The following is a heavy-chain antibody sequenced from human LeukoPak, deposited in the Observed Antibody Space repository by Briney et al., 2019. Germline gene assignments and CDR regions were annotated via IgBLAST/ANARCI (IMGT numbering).Heavy chain of an antibody. CDR3: AREGSSGWFLSPFAY. V-gene: IGHV4-4*07. D-gene: IGHD6-19*01. Sequence: SETLSLTCTVSGGSISSYYWSWIRQPAGKGLEWIGRIYTSGSTNYNPSLKSRVTMSVDTSKNQFSLKLSSVTAADTAVYYCAREGSSGWFLSPFAYWGQGTLVTVSS. J-gene: IGHJ4*02. CDR1: GGSISSYY. CDR2: IYTSGST.